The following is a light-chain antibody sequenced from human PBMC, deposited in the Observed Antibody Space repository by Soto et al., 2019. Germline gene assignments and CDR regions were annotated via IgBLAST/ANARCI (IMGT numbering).Light chain of an antibody. J-gene: IGKJ1*01. CDR2: DAS. V-gene: IGKV3D-15*02. CDR3: QQYGNSRVT. CDR1: QSGTNT. Sequence: IDMMQSPATLSVSPGEIVTVSCSASQSGTNTLAWYQPKPGQAPRXXISDASRGATGIPDRFSGSGSGTDFTLTISGLEPEDFAVYYCQQYGNSRVTFGQGTKVDIK.